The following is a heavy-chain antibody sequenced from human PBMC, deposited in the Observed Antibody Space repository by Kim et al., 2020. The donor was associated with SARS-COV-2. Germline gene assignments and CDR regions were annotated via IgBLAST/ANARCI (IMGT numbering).Heavy chain of an antibody. Sequence: GGSLRLSCAASGFTFSTSVMNWVRQAPGQGLEWVSSISGGGGSTYYADSVKGRLTISRDNSKNTLYLQVNSLRAEDTAIYYCAKGGDVEVWGQGTTVTVSS. CDR3: AKGGDVEV. CDR2: ISGGGGST. V-gene: IGHV3-23*01. CDR1: GFTFSTSV. J-gene: IGHJ6*02. D-gene: IGHD3-16*01.